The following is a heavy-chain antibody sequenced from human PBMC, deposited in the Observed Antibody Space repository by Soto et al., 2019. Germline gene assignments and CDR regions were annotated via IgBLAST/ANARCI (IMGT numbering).Heavy chain of an antibody. D-gene: IGHD3-16*01. V-gene: IGHV4-4*07. CDR1: GGSISSYY. J-gene: IGHJ6*02. CDR3: ARCGLDYGMDV. Sequence: QVQLQESGPGLVKPSETLSLTCTVSGGSISSYYWFWIRQPAGKGLEWIGRFYPSGNINYNPSLKSRLTMSGDTSRNQFSLNLTSVTAADTAVYYCARCGLDYGMDVWGQGTTVTVSS. CDR2: FYPSGNI.